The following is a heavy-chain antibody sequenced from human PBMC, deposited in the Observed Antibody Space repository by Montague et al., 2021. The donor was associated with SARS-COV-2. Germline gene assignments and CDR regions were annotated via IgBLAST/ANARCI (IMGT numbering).Heavy chain of an antibody. V-gene: IGHV4-39*07. Sequence: SETLSLTCTVSGGSIGSSIDYWGWIRQPPGKGLEWIGSVYESGSTNYNPSLKSRATISVDTSKNQFSLKLSSVTAADTAVYYCARHLEVADYVWGRLVHYYSYCMDVWGQGTTVTVSS. CDR1: GGSIGSSIDY. D-gene: IGHD3-16*01. J-gene: IGHJ6*02. CDR2: VYESGST. CDR3: ARHLEVADYVWGRLVHYYSYCMDV.